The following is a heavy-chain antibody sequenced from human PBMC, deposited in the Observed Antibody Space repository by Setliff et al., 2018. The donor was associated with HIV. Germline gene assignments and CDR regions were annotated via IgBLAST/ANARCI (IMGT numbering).Heavy chain of an antibody. CDR2: MMTIFSTT. CDR3: ATEGAGGSYQRASALDV. CDR1: AGSFSIFA. V-gene: IGHV1-69*05. J-gene: IGHJ3*01. D-gene: IGHD1-26*01. Sequence: ASVKVSCKSSAGSFSIFAINWVRRAPGQGLEWMGGMMTIFSTTNYARKFQGRVTITTDESTGTAYMELSNLRSEDTAVYYCATEGAGGSYQRASALDVWGQGTMVT.